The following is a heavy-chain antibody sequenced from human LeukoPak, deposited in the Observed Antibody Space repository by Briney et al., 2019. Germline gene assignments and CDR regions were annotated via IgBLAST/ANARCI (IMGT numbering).Heavy chain of an antibody. J-gene: IGHJ5*02. CDR2: IYYSGST. CDR3: ARLKGGPFDP. D-gene: IGHD3-16*01. Sequence: SETLSLTCTVSGGSINSYYWSWIRQPPGKGLEYIGYIYYSGSTNYNPSLKSRVTISVDTSKNQFSLNLSSVTAADTAVYYCARLKGGPFDPWGQGTLVTVSS. CDR1: GGSINSYY. V-gene: IGHV4-59*01.